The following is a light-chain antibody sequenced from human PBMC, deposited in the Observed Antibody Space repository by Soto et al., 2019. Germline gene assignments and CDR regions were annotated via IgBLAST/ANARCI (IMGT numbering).Light chain of an antibody. CDR1: QSVSTK. Sequence: EIVMTQSPGILSLSPGETATLSCRASQSVSTKLAWYQQRPGQTPRLLIYNASTRATGGPARFSAGGSVTEYAPTISSLQYDDLAVYHCHHYNTWPPHFTFGPGTKVDVK. J-gene: IGKJ3*01. CDR3: HHYNTWPPHFT. V-gene: IGKV3-15*01. CDR2: NAS.